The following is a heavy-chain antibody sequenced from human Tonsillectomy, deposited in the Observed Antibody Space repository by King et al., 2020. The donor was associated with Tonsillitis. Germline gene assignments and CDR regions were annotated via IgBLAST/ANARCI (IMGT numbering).Heavy chain of an antibody. CDR3: VRDYHWEFDY. D-gene: IGHD1-20*01. Sequence: VQLVESGGGLAQPGGSLRLSCAASGFTFSRYTMNWVRQAPGKGLEWLSFITTSSDITNYAESVKGRFTISRDNAKNSPYLHMNSLRDDDTAVYYCVRDYHWEFDYWGQGTLVTVSS. CDR1: GFTFSRYT. V-gene: IGHV3-48*02. J-gene: IGHJ4*02. CDR2: ITTSSDIT.